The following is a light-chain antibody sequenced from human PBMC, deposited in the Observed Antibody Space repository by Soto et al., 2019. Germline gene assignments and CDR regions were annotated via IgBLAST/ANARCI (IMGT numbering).Light chain of an antibody. CDR1: QGISNY. CDR2: AAS. V-gene: IGKV1-27*01. Sequence: DIQMTQSPSSLSASVGDRVTITCRASQGISNYLAWYQQKPGKVPKLLIYAASTLQPGVPSRFSGSGSVTDFTLTISSLQPEGLATYDRQTYNRAPYNFGQGTNLDIK. J-gene: IGKJ2*01. CDR3: QTYNRAPYN.